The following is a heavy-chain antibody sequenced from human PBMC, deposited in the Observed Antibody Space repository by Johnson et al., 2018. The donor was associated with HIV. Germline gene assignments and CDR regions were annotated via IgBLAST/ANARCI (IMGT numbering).Heavy chain of an antibody. CDR2: ISYYGSNK. CDR1: GFTFSSYA. D-gene: IGHD5-24*01. J-gene: IGHJ3*02. CDR3: AFPAGATTAFDI. Sequence: QVQLVESGGGVVQPGRSLRLSCAAFGFTFSSYAMHWVRQAPGKGLDRVAVISYYGSNKYYADSVKGRFTISRANSKNTLYLQLNSLGAEDTAVYSCAFPAGATTAFDIWGQGTMVTVSS. V-gene: IGHV3-30*04.